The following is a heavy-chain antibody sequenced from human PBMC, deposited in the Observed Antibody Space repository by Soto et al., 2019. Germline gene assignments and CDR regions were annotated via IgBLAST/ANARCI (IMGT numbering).Heavy chain of an antibody. CDR1: GFTFSSYG. J-gene: IGHJ6*02. CDR2: IWYDGSNK. V-gene: IGHV3-33*01. Sequence: PRLSCAASGFTFSSYGMHWVHQAPGKGLEWVAVIWYDGSNKYYADSVKGRFTISRDNSKNTLYLQMNSLRAEDTAVYYCARDRQYSGLHYHGMDVWGQGTTVTVSS. D-gene: IGHD5-12*01. CDR3: ARDRQYSGLHYHGMDV.